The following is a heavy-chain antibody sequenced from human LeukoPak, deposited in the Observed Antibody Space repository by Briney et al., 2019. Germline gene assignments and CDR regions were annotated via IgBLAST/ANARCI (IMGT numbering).Heavy chain of an antibody. CDR1: GFTFSNCG. CDR3: AGRSGYSPYYFDY. CDR2: ITGNGGST. V-gene: IGHV3-23*01. D-gene: IGHD2-15*01. J-gene: IGHJ4*02. Sequence: GGSLRLSCAASGFTFSNCGMGWVRQAPGKGLEWVTGITGNGGSTYYADSVKGRFTISRDNSKNTLYLQTNSLRADDTAVYYCAGRSGYSPYYFDYWGQGTLVTVSS.